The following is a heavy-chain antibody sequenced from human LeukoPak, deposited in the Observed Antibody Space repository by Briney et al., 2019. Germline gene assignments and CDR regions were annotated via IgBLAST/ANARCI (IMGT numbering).Heavy chain of an antibody. CDR2: IRHDGSDK. V-gene: IGHV3-30*02. Sequence: GGSLRLSCEASGFTFSKYGMHWVRQAPGKGLEWVAFIRHDGSDKYYIDSVKDRFIISRDNSKDTLYLQMNSLRTDDTAVYYCATEFNYYGSGSYGWGQGTLVTVSS. D-gene: IGHD3-10*01. CDR3: ATEFNYYGSGSYG. CDR1: GFTFSKYG. J-gene: IGHJ4*02.